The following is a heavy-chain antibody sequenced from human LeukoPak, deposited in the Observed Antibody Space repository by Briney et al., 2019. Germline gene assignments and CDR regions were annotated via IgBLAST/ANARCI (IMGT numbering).Heavy chain of an antibody. CDR2: IYTSGST. D-gene: IGHD2-21*02. V-gene: IGHV4-4*07. CDR3: ARGHCGGDCYYSPLYYYYGMDV. J-gene: IGHJ6*02. CDR1: GGSISSYY. Sequence: SETPSLTCTVSGGSISSYYWSCIRQPAGKGLEWIGRIYTSGSTNYNPSLKSRVTISVDTSKNQFSLKLSSVTAADTAVYYCARGHCGGDCYYSPLYYYYGMDVWGQGTTVTVSS.